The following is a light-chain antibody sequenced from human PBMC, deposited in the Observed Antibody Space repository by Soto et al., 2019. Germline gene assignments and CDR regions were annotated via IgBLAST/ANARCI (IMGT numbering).Light chain of an antibody. CDR2: SNN. V-gene: IGLV1-44*01. J-gene: IGLJ3*02. CDR1: SSNIGSNT. Sequence: QSVLTQPPSASGTPGQRVNISSSGSSSNIGSNTVNWYQQLPGTAPKLLIYSNNQRPSGVPDRFSGSKSGTSASLAISGLQSEDEADYYCAAWDDSLNGWVFGGGTKITVL. CDR3: AAWDDSLNGWV.